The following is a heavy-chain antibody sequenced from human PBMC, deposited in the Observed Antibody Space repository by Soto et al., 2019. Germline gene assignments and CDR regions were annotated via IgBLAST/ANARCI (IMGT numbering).Heavy chain of an antibody. V-gene: IGHV2-5*02. J-gene: IGHJ4*02. CDR3: AHRAVLCSGGTCYSHPFDF. CDR2: IYWDDDK. CDR1: GFSLTTTGVG. Sequence: QITLKESGPTLVKPTQTLTLTCTFSGFSLTTTGVGVGWIRQPPGKALEWLAIIYWDDDKRYSPSLKSRLTISTDTSKNQVVLTMTNMDPVDTATYFCAHRAVLCSGGTCYSHPFDFWGQGTLVNVSS. D-gene: IGHD2-15*01.